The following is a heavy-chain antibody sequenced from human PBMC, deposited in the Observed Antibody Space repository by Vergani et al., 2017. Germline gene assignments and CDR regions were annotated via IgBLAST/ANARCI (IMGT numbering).Heavy chain of an antibody. CDR2: IYHSGST. J-gene: IGHJ5*02. Sequence: QVQLQESGPGLVKTSGTLSLTCAVSGGSISSSNWWSWVRQPPGKGLEWIGEIYHSGSTNYNPSLKSRVTISVDKSKNQFSLKLSSVTAADTAVYYCARHYQSYDSSGQGWFDPWGQGTLVTVSS. D-gene: IGHD3-22*01. CDR1: GGSISSSNW. CDR3: ARHYQSYDSSGQGWFDP. V-gene: IGHV4-4*02.